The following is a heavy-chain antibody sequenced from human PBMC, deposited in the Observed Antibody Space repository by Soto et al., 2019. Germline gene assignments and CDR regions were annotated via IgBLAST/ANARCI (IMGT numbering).Heavy chain of an antibody. Sequence: QVQLVESGGGVVQPGRSLRLSCAASGFTFSSYGMHWVRQAPGKGLEWVAVIWYDGSNKYYADSVKGRFTISRDNSKNTLYLQMNSLRAEDTAVYYCARDLSIFGVVRRAFDIWGQGTMVTVSS. CDR2: IWYDGSNK. V-gene: IGHV3-33*01. J-gene: IGHJ3*02. CDR1: GFTFSSYG. D-gene: IGHD3-3*01. CDR3: ARDLSIFGVVRRAFDI.